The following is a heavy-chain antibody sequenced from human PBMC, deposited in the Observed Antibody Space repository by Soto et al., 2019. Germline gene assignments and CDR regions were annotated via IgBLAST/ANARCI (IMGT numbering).Heavy chain of an antibody. J-gene: IGHJ4*02. CDR2: IYYSGST. CDR1: GGSISSYY. V-gene: IGHV4-59*01. CDR3: ARATGGITGNFDY. Sequence: SETLSLTCTVSGGSISSYYWSWIRQPPGKGLEWIGYIYYSGSTNYNPSLKSRVTISVDTSKNQFSLKLSSVTAADTAVYYCARATGGITGNFDYWGQGTLVTVSS. D-gene: IGHD1-20*01.